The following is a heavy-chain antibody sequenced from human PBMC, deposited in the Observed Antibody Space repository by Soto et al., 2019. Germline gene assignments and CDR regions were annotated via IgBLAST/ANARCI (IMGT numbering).Heavy chain of an antibody. CDR3: ARDSPYGDSFYYYYGMDV. Sequence: ASVKVSCKASGYTFTDYDIQWVRQATGQGLEWMGIINPSGGSTSYAQKFQGRVTMTRDTSTSTVYMELSSLRSEDTAVYYCARDSPYGDSFYYYYGMDVWGQG. J-gene: IGHJ6*02. CDR1: GYTFTDYD. CDR2: INPSGGST. D-gene: IGHD4-17*01. V-gene: IGHV1-46*01.